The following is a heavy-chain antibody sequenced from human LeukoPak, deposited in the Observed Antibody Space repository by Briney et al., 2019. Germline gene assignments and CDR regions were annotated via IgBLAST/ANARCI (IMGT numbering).Heavy chain of an antibody. Sequence: GGSLRLSCAASGFTFSSYSMNWVRQAPGKGLEWVSYISSSSSTIYYADSVKGRFTISRDNAKNSLYLQMNSLRAEDTAVYYCARAYDSSGYDNGIDYWGQGTLVTVSS. J-gene: IGHJ4*02. CDR2: ISSSSSTI. CDR3: ARAYDSSGYDNGIDY. D-gene: IGHD3-22*01. V-gene: IGHV3-48*04. CDR1: GFTFSSYS.